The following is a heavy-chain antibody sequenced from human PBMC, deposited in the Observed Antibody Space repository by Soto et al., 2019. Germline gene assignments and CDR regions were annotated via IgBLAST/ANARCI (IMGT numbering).Heavy chain of an antibody. V-gene: IGHV1-18*01. D-gene: IGHD3-16*01. Sequence: QVQLVQSGAEVKKPGASVKVSCKASGYTFTSYGITWVRQAPGQGLEWLGWINGYNGNTNYAQKLQGRVTMTTDTSTRTANIELRSRRSADTAVYYCARMGDVPYYDYGRDVWGQGTTVTVSS. CDR1: GYTFTSYG. J-gene: IGHJ6*02. CDR3: ARMGDVPYYDYGRDV. CDR2: INGYNGNT.